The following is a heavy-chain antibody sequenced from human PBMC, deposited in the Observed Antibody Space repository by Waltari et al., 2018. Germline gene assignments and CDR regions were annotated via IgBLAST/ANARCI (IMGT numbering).Heavy chain of an antibody. CDR2: NNCRNGGP. J-gene: IGHJ3*01. D-gene: IGHD2-15*01. V-gene: IGHV1-2*06. Sequence: QVQLEQSGAEVRNHGASVKVSCKASGYIFINYFMHWVRQAPGQGLEWIGRNNCRNGGPDYARKFQDRVTMTRDTSLNTAYLELTGLRSDDMAIYYCTLSFNVNAFNIWGPGTRVTASS. CDR1: GYIFINYF. CDR3: TLSFNVNAFNI.